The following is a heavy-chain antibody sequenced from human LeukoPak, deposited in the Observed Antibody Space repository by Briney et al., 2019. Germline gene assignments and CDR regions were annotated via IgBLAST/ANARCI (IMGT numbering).Heavy chain of an antibody. J-gene: IGHJ6*02. Sequence: GRSLRLSCAASGFTFSSYGMHWVRQAPGKGLEWVAVIWYDGSNKYYADSVKGRFTISRDNSKNTLYLQMNSLRAEDTAVYYCARVGPLWFGELFTPLPYYYYYGMDVWGQGTTVTVSS. CDR2: IWYDGSNK. CDR3: ARVGPLWFGELFTPLPYYYYYGMDV. CDR1: GFTFSSYG. V-gene: IGHV3-33*01. D-gene: IGHD3-10*01.